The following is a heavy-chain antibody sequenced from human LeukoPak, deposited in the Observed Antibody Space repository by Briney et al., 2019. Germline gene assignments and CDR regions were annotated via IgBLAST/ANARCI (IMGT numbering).Heavy chain of an antibody. V-gene: IGHV3-15*01. J-gene: IGHJ6*02. CDR2: IKSKTDGGTT. Sequence: PGGSLRLSCAASGFTFSNAWMSWVRQAPGKGLEWVGRIKSKTDGGTTEYAAPVKGRFAISRDDSKNTLYLQMNSLKTEDTAVYYCSTWREAGTNRGYYYCGMDVWGQGTTVTVSS. D-gene: IGHD6-19*01. CDR1: GFTFSNAW. CDR3: STWREAGTNRGYYYCGMDV.